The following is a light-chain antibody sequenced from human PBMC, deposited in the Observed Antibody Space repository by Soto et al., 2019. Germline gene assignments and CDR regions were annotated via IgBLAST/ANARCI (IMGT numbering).Light chain of an antibody. J-gene: IGLJ3*02. CDR2: EDN. Sequence: NFMLTQPHSVSESPGKTVTISRTRNGGSIANNYVQWYQQRPGSAPTTVIYEDNQRPSGVPDRFSGSIDSSSNSASLTISGLKTEDEADYYCQSFDSSSQVFGGGTKVTVL. CDR3: QSFDSSSQV. V-gene: IGLV6-57*03. CDR1: GGSIANNY.